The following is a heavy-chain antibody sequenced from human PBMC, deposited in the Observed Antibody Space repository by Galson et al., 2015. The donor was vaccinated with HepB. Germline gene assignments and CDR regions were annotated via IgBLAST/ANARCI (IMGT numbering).Heavy chain of an antibody. J-gene: IGHJ6*03. D-gene: IGHD3-10*01. CDR3: AREWGRGSGSYYMYYYYMDV. Sequence: QSGAEVKKPGESLKVSCKASGGTFSSYAISWVRQAPGQGLGWMGGIIPIFGTANYAQKFQGRVTITADESTSTAYMELSSLRSEDTAVYYCAREWGRGSGSYYMYYYYMDVWGKGTTVTVSS. CDR2: IIPIFGTA. CDR1: GGTFSSYA. V-gene: IGHV1-69*01.